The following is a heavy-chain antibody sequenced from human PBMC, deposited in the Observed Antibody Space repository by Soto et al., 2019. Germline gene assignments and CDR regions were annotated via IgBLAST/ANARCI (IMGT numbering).Heavy chain of an antibody. CDR1: GGTFSSYA. CDR2: IIPIFGTA. Sequence: ASVKVSCKASGGTFSSYAISWVRQAPGQGLEWMGGIIPIFGTANYAQKFQGRVTITADESTSTAYMELGSLRSEDTAVYYCARACSGRFAGHQSSTSCPAYSSGWYDGMDVWGQGTTVTVSS. CDR3: ARACSGRFAGHQSSTSCPAYSSGWYDGMDV. J-gene: IGHJ6*02. D-gene: IGHD6-19*01. V-gene: IGHV1-69*13.